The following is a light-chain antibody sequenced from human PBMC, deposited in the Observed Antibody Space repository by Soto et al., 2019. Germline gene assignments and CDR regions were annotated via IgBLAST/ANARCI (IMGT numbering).Light chain of an antibody. CDR1: QGISNY. CDR3: KNDKRARPLI. CDR2: DAS. Sequence: DIQMTQSPSSLSASVGDRVTSSCRASQGISNYSAWYQQKPGKVPQLLIYDASSLQSGVPARFSGSGSGTAATLTIGSLLAEDVGTYGYKNDKRARPLIFGAGNKVDIK. J-gene: IGKJ3*01. V-gene: IGKV1-27*01.